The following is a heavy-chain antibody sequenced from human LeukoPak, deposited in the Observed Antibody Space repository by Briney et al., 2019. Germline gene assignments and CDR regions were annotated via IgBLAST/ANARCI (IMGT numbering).Heavy chain of an antibody. CDR2: INPNSGGT. CDR1: GYTFTSYY. CDR3: ARDISGWQYNFDY. V-gene: IGHV1-2*02. Sequence: GASVKVSCKASGYTFTSYYMHWVRQAPGQGLEWMGWINPNSGGTNYAQKFQGRVTMTRDTSISTAYMELSRLRSDDTAVYYCARDISGWQYNFDYWGQGTLVTVSS. J-gene: IGHJ4*02. D-gene: IGHD6-19*01.